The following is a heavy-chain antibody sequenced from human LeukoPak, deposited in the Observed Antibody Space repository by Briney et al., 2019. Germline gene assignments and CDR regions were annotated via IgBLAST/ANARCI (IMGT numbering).Heavy chain of an antibody. V-gene: IGHV1-2*02. CDR2: INPNSGGT. Sequence: ASVKVSCKASGYTFTGYYMHWVRQAPGQGLEWMGWINPNSGGTNYAQKFQGRVTMTRDTSISTVYKELSSLRSDDTAVYYCARGLGAGSSWYCDYWGQGTLVTVSS. J-gene: IGHJ4*02. D-gene: IGHD6-13*01. CDR1: GYTFTGYY. CDR3: ARGLGAGSSWYCDY.